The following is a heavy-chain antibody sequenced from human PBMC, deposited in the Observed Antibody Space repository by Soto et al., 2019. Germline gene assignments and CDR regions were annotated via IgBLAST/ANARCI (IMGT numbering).Heavy chain of an antibody. CDR2: ISVDNGNT. J-gene: IGHJ5*02. CDR1: GYTSTDYD. V-gene: IGHV1-18*01. Sequence: QGQLVQSGAEVKKPGASVKVSCRASGYTSTDYDISWVRQARGQGLEWMGWISVDNGNTKYVESLQGRVTMTTDTHTSKAYLEVTSLRSDDTAVYYCARTSVSNYNWFDPWGQGTLVAVSS. CDR3: ARTSVSNYNWFDP. D-gene: IGHD4-4*01.